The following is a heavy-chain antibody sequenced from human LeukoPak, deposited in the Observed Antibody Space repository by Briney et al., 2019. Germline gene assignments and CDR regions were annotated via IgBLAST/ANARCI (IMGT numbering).Heavy chain of an antibody. V-gene: IGHV1-2*02. CDR3: ARDEGYDSSGYHH. D-gene: IGHD3-22*01. Sequence: ASVKVSCKASGYTFTGYYMHWVRQAPGQGLEWMGWINPNSGGTNYSQKFQGRVTMTRDTSISTAYMELSRLRSDDTAVYYCARDEGYDSSGYHHWGQGTLVTVSS. J-gene: IGHJ5*02. CDR2: INPNSGGT. CDR1: GYTFTGYY.